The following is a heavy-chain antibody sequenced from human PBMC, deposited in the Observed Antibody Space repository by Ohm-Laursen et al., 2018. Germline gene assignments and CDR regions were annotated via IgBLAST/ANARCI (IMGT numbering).Heavy chain of an antibody. Sequence: GTLSLTCAVYGGSFSGYYWSWIRQPPGKGLEWIGEINHSGSTNYNPSLKSRVTISVDTSKNQSSLKLSSVTAADTAVYYCARVGRRSTQGLVRGYSYGKSNFDYWGQGTLVTVSS. CDR1: GGSFSGYY. CDR2: INHSGST. CDR3: ARVGRRSTQGLVRGYSYGKSNFDY. J-gene: IGHJ4*02. V-gene: IGHV4-34*01. D-gene: IGHD5-18*01.